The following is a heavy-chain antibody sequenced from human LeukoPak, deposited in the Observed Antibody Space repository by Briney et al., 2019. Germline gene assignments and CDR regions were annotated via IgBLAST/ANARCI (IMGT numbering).Heavy chain of an antibody. D-gene: IGHD3-22*01. CDR1: GFTFTDYA. CDR2: ITADGGII. V-gene: IGHV3-23*01. J-gene: IGHJ4*02. Sequence: GGSLRLSCAASGFTFTDYAMSWVRQTPTKGLEWVSSITADGGIIQYADSVKGRFTISRDNSKNTLYLQMNRLRAEDTAIYFCAYYDSSGFYYGRLRYWGQGTPVTVSS. CDR3: AYYDSSGFYYGRLRY.